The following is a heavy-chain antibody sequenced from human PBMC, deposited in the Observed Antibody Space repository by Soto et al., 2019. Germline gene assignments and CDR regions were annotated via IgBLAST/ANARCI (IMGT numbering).Heavy chain of an antibody. CDR1: GGSVSSGSYY. Sequence: PSETLSLTCTVSGGSVSSGSYYWSWIRQPPGKGLEWIGYIYYSGSTNYNPSLKSRVTISVDTSKNQFSLKLSSVTAADTAVYYCARDVVVAARFDYWGQGTLVTVSS. D-gene: IGHD2-15*01. J-gene: IGHJ4*02. V-gene: IGHV4-61*01. CDR3: ARDVVVAARFDY. CDR2: IYYSGST.